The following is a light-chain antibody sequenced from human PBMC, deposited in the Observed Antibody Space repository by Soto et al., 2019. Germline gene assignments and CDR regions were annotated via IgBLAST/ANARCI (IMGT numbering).Light chain of an antibody. J-gene: IGKJ1*01. Sequence: DIVMTQTPLSSPVTLGQSASISCRSSQSLVHGDGNTYLSWLHQRPGQXARLLIYKISKRFSGVPDRFGGSGAGTDLTLKITRVEAEDVAVYYCMQATQFPWTFGQGTKVDIK. V-gene: IGKV2-24*01. CDR1: QSLVHGDGNTY. CDR3: MQATQFPWT. CDR2: KIS.